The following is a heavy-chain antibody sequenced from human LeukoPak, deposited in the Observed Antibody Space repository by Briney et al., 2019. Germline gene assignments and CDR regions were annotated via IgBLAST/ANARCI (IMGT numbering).Heavy chain of an antibody. D-gene: IGHD5-12*01. CDR1: GGSISSYY. CDR3: ARGSGYDWESFYDY. V-gene: IGHV4-59*01. J-gene: IGHJ4*02. CDR2: IYYSGST. Sequence: SETLCLTCTVSGGSISSYYWSWIRQPPGKGLEWTGYIYYSGSTNYNPSLKSRVTISVDTSKNQFSLRLSSVTAADTAVYYCARGSGYDWESFYDYWGQGTLVTVSS.